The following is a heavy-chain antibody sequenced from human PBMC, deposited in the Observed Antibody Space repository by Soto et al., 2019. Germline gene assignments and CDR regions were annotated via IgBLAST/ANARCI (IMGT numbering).Heavy chain of an antibody. CDR2: IYYSGST. J-gene: IGHJ4*02. Sequence: SETLSLTCTVSGGSISSYYWSWIRQPPGKGLEWIGYIYYSGSTNYNPSLKSRVTISVDTSKNQFSLKLSSVTAADTAVYYCARRYGYCFDYWGQGTLVTVSS. CDR3: ARRYGYCFDY. D-gene: IGHD2-2*03. V-gene: IGHV4-59*08. CDR1: GGSISSYY.